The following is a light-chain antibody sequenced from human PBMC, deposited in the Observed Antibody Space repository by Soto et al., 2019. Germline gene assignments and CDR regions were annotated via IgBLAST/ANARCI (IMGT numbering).Light chain of an antibody. Sequence: QSVVTQPPSASGTPGQRVTISCSGSTSNIGRNFVYWYQQLPGTAPKLLIYKNDQRPSGVPERFSGSKSATSASLAISGLRSEDEAAYHCATCDDSLGDLVFGGGTNLTVL. J-gene: IGLJ2*01. CDR2: KND. CDR3: ATCDDSLGDLV. V-gene: IGLV1-47*01. CDR1: TSNIGRNF.